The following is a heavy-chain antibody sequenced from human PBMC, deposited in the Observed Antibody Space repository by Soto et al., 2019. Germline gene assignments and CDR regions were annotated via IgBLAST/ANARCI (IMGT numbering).Heavy chain of an antibody. D-gene: IGHD6-19*01. CDR1: GFTFSSYG. J-gene: IGHJ5*02. CDR3: ARDLLDSSGWFGP. Sequence: QVQLVESGGGVVQPGRSLSLSCAASGFTFSSYGMHWVRQAPGKGLEWVAVIPYDGSNNYYADSVKGRFTISRDNSKNSLDRQMNSLRCEDTPVYDCARDLLDSSGWFGPWGLGTLVTVSS. V-gene: IGHV3-30-3*01. CDR2: IPYDGSNN.